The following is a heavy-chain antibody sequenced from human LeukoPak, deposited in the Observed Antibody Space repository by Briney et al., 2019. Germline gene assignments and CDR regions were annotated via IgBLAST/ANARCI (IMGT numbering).Heavy chain of an antibody. D-gene: IGHD2/OR15-2a*01. V-gene: IGHV3-74*03. CDR3: ARVSFCPRCHFDY. Sequence: GSLRLSCAASGFSFSSYWMHWVRQAPGKGLVWVARISPDGSSALSADSVRGRFTISRDNADNTLYLQLNSLRAEDTAVYYCARVSFCPRCHFDYWGQGTLVSVSS. CDR2: ISPDGSSA. CDR1: GFSFSSYW. J-gene: IGHJ4*02.